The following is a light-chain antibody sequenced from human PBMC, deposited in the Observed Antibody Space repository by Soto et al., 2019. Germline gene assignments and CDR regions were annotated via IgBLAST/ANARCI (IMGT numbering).Light chain of an antibody. Sequence: QSALTQPASASGSPGQSITISCTGTSSDVGGYNLVSWYQQHPGKAPKLMIYEGSKRPSGVPNRFSGSKSGNTASLTISGLQAEDEADYYCCSYAGSSTLLVFGGGTKLTVL. CDR1: SSDVGGYNL. CDR3: CSYAGSSTLLV. J-gene: IGLJ2*01. V-gene: IGLV2-23*01. CDR2: EGS.